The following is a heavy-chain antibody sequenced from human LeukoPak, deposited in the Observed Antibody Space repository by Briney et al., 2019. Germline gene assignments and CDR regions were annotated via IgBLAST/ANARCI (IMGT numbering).Heavy chain of an antibody. J-gene: IGHJ4*02. CDR1: GGSISSYY. V-gene: IGHV4-4*09. CDR2: IYTSGST. Sequence: SETLSLTCTVSGGSISSYYWSWIRQPPGTGLGWIGYIYTSGSTNYNPSLKSRVTISVDTSKNQFSLKLSSVTAADTAVYYCASHYDFWSGYPGYFDYWGQGTLVTVSS. D-gene: IGHD3-3*01. CDR3: ASHYDFWSGYPGYFDY.